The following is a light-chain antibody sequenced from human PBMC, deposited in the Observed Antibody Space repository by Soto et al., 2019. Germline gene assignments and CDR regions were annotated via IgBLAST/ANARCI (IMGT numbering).Light chain of an antibody. CDR3: QQYDNYIT. Sequence: EIVMTQSPATLSVSPGERATLSCTASQGINTNLAWYQHRPGQAPRLLIYSASTSATGVPARFSGSGSGTEFTVSISSLQSEDFAAYYCQQYDNYITFNQGTRLEIK. CDR1: QGINTN. V-gene: IGKV3-15*01. CDR2: SAS. J-gene: IGKJ5*01.